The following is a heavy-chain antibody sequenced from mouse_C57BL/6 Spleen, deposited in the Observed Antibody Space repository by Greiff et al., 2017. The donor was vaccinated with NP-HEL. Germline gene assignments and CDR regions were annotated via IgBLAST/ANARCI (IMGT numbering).Heavy chain of an antibody. D-gene: IGHD3-2*02. CDR1: DSEVFPIAY. CDR2: ILPSIGRT. Sequence: VQLQQSGSELRSPGSSVKLSCKDFDSEVFPIAYMSWVRQKPGHGFEWIGGILPSIGRTIYGEKFEDKATLDADTLSNTAYLELNSLTSEDSAIYYGARSLRQGIYYYAMDYWGQGTSVTVSS. V-gene: IGHV15-2*01. CDR3: ARSLRQGIYYYAMDY. J-gene: IGHJ4*01.